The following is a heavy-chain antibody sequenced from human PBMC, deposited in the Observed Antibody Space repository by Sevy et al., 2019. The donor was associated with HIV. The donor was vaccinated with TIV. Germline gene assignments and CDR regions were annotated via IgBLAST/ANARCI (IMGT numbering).Heavy chain of an antibody. Sequence: GGSLRLSCAVSGFTVSSNFMSWVRQAPGKGLEWVSVIWLGGTTYYDDSVKGRFTISRDNSKNTVYLHMNSLRAEDTAVYYCARGKHVSDYYGSFDYWGQGTLVTVSS. D-gene: IGHD3-3*01. CDR1: GFTVSSNF. CDR3: ARGKHVSDYYGSFDY. CDR2: IWLGGTT. V-gene: IGHV3-53*01. J-gene: IGHJ4*02.